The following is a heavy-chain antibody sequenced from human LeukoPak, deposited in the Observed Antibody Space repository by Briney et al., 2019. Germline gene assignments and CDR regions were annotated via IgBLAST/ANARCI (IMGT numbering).Heavy chain of an antibody. CDR3: ASHYYDSSGYLVY. D-gene: IGHD3-22*01. CDR2: INPNSGGT. Sequence: GASVKVSCKASGYSFTDHYLHWLRQAPGQGLEWMGWINPNSGGTNYAQKFQGRVTMTRDTSISTAYMELSRLRSDDTAVYYCASHYYDSSGYLVYWGQGTLVTVSS. CDR1: GYSFTDHY. J-gene: IGHJ4*02. V-gene: IGHV1-2*02.